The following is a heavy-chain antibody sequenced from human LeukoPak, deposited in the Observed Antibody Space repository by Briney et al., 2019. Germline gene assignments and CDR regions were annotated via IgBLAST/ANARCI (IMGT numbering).Heavy chain of an antibody. CDR1: GFTFSSYS. V-gene: IGHV3-21*01. Sequence: GGSLRLSCEASGFTFSSYSMNWVRQAPGKGLEWVSSISSSSSYIYYADSVKGRFTISRDNAKNSLYLQMNSLRAEDTAVYYCARDDSMVRGVIIYYYYYGMDVWGQGTTVTVSS. CDR2: ISSSSSYI. D-gene: IGHD3-10*01. CDR3: ARDDSMVRGVIIYYYYYGMDV. J-gene: IGHJ6*02.